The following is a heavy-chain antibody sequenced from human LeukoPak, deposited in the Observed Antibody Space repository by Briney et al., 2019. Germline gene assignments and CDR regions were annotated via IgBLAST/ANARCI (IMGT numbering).Heavy chain of an antibody. D-gene: IGHD2-8*01. J-gene: IGHJ4*02. CDR2: INWNGGST. V-gene: IGHV3-20*04. CDR1: GFTFDDYG. Sequence: PGGSLRLSCAASGFTFDDYGMSWVRQAPGRGLEWVSGINWNGGSTGYADSVKGRFTISRDNAKNSLYLQMNSLRAEDTALYYCARGLGFMVYGETFDYWGQGTLVTVSS. CDR3: ARGLGFMVYGETFDY.